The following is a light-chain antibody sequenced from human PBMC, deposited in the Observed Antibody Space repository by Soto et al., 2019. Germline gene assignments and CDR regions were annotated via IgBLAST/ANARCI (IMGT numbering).Light chain of an antibody. Sequence: QSALTQPASVSGSPGQSITISCTGTSSDVGGYDYVSWYQQHPGKAPKLMIYEVSNRPSGLSNRFSGSKSGNTASLTISGLQAEDEADYYCSSYTSSSLLVFGGGTQVTVL. V-gene: IGLV2-14*01. CDR2: EVS. CDR3: SSYTSSSLLV. J-gene: IGLJ2*01. CDR1: SSDVGGYDY.